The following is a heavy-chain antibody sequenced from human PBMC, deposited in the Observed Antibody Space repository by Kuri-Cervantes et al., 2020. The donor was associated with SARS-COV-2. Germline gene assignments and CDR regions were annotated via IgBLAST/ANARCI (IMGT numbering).Heavy chain of an antibody. V-gene: IGHV4-34*01. J-gene: IGHJ6*03. CDR1: GGSFSGYY. CDR2: IYHSGST. Sequence: QNLSHTCAVYGGSFSGYYWSWIRLNPGEGLEWIGYIYHSGSTHYNPSFKSRVTMSLDRSKNKFSLKLSSMTAADTAVYYCARVVQWRLLSDDYYYMDVWGKGTTVTVSS. D-gene: IGHD6-25*01. CDR3: ARVVQWRLLSDDYYYMDV.